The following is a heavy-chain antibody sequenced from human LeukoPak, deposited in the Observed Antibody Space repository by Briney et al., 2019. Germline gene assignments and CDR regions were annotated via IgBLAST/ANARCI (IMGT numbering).Heavy chain of an antibody. CDR2: INPNSGGT. D-gene: IGHD5-12*01. V-gene: IGHV1-2*02. Sequence: ASVKVSFKASGYTFTSYYMHWVRQAPGQGLEWMGWINPNSGGTNYAQKFQGRVTMTRDTSISTAYMELSRLRSDDTAVYYCAKTFDVDIVAVLDYWGQGTLVTVSS. J-gene: IGHJ4*02. CDR3: AKTFDVDIVAVLDY. CDR1: GYTFTSYY.